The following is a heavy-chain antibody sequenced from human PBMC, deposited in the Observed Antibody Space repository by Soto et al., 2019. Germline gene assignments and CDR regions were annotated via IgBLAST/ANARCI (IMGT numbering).Heavy chain of an antibody. CDR2: ISVNNGNT. J-gene: IGHJ6*03. CDR3: ARFNGSGTNYYMDV. D-gene: IGHD3-10*01. CDR1: GYMFTSYG. Sequence: QVQLVQSGAELKKPGASAKVSCKASGYMFTSYGISWVRQALGQGLEWMAWISVNNGNTNYAQKFQGRVTMTTDTSTNTAHMELRSLRYDDTAVYYCARFNGSGTNYYMDVWGKGTTVIVSS. V-gene: IGHV1-18*01.